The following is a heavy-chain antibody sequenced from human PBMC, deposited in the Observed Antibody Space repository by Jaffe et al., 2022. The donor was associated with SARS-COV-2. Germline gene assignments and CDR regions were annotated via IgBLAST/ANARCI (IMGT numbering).Heavy chain of an antibody. J-gene: IGHJ6*02. CDR1: GGTFSSYA. V-gene: IGHV1-69*01. D-gene: IGHD3-22*01. Sequence: QVQLVQSGAEVKKPGSSVKVSCKASGGTFSSYAISWVRQAPGQGLEWMGGIIPIFGTANYAQKFQGRVTITADESTSTAYMELSSLRSEDTAVYYCALWTYDSSGWDVGGGGMDVWGQGTTVTVSS. CDR2: IIPIFGTA. CDR3: ALWTYDSSGWDVGGGGMDV.